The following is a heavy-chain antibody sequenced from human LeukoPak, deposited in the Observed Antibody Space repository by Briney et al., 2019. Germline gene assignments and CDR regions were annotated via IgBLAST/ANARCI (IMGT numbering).Heavy chain of an antibody. J-gene: IGHJ3*02. CDR3: ARKQLDGSAFDS. Sequence: GGSLRLSCAASGVTFSSYGMHWVRQAPGKGLEWVAVIWYDGSNKYYADSVKGRFTISRDNSKNTLYLRMNSLRAEDTAVYYCARKQLDGSAFDSWGQGTMVTVSS. CDR2: IWYDGSNK. CDR1: GVTFSSYG. D-gene: IGHD1-26*01. V-gene: IGHV3-33*01.